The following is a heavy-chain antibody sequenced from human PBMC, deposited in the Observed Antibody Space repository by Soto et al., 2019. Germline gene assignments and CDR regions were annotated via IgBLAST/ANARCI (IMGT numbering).Heavy chain of an antibody. V-gene: IGHV3-30*18. CDR3: AKGWRQWLVTSDFNS. D-gene: IGHD6-19*01. J-gene: IGHJ4*02. CDR2: VSHDGRNT. CDR1: GFTFSDYA. Sequence: VQLVESGGGVVQPGRSLRLSCAASGFTFSDYAMHWVRQAPGKGLEWVAVVSHDGRNTHYADSVKGRFTISRDSSKNTVSLDMTSLRAEDTAVYYCAKGWRQWLVTSDFNSCGQGALVTVSS.